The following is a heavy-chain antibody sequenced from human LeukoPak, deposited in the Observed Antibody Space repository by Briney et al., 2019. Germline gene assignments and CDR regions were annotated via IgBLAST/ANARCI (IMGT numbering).Heavy chain of an antibody. Sequence: GGSLRLSCTASGFIFSTCAMSWVRQAPGKGLEWISAISGSGGTTYYADSVKGRFTISRDNSKNTLFLQMNSLRAEDAAVYYCAKDRSSTSWFDGYDFWGQGTMVTVSS. J-gene: IGHJ3*01. CDR1: GFIFSTCA. CDR2: ISGSGGTT. D-gene: IGHD6-13*01. CDR3: AKDRSSTSWFDGYDF. V-gene: IGHV3-23*01.